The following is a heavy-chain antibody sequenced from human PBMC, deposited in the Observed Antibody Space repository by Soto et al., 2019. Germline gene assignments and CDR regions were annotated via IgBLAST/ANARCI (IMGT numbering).Heavy chain of an antibody. CDR3: AYSAYFREYFPH. Sequence: SQTLSLTFAICGDSVSSNICTWNCLSQSPSRGLEWLGRTYYRSEWHRDYAVSVRSRITINPDTSENQFSLQLSSLTPEDTAVYYCAYSAYFREYFPHWGQGTPVTVSS. J-gene: IGHJ1*01. D-gene: IGHD6-25*01. CDR2: TYYRSEWHR. V-gene: IGHV6-1*01. CDR1: GDSVSSNICT.